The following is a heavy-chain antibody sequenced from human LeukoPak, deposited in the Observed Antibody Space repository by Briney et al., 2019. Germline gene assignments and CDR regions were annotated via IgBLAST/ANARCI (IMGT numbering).Heavy chain of an antibody. Sequence: GGSPRLSCAASGFTFSSYWMSWVRQAPGKGLEWVANIKQDGTEKYYVDSVKGRFTISRDNAESSLYLQMNSLRAEDTAVYYCAELGITMIGGVWGKGTTVTISS. D-gene: IGHD3-10*02. CDR1: GFTFSSYW. V-gene: IGHV3-7*01. CDR3: AELGITMIGGV. CDR2: IKQDGTEK. J-gene: IGHJ6*04.